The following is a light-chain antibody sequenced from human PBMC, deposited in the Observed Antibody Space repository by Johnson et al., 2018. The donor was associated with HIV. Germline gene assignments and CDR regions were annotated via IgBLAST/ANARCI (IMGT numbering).Light chain of an antibody. CDR1: SSNIGNNY. CDR2: DNN. CDR3: GTWDSSLSVYV. V-gene: IGLV1-51*01. Sequence: QSVLTQPPSVSAAPGQKVTISCSGSSSNIGNNYVSWYQQLPGTAPKLLIYDNNKRPSGIPDRFSGSKSGTSVTLDITGLQTGDEADYYCGTWDSSLSVYVFGTGTKVTVL. J-gene: IGLJ1*01.